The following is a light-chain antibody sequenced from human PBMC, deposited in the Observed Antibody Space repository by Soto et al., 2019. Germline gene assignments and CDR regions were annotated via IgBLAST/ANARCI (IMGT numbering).Light chain of an antibody. CDR1: QSISSY. CDR3: QHYNSYSEA. CDR2: VAS. J-gene: IGKJ1*01. Sequence: DIQMTQSPSTLSASVGDRVTITFRASQSISSYLNWYQQKPGKAPKFLIYVASSLQSGVPSRFSGSGSGTEFTLTISSLQPDDFATYYCQHYNSYSEAFGQGTKV. V-gene: IGKV1-5*01.